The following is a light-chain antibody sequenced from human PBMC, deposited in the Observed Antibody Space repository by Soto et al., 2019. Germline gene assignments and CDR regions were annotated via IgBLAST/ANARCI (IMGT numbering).Light chain of an antibody. Sequence: QSVLTQPASVSXXPGQSITISCTGTSSDVGGYNYVSWYQQHPGKAPKLMIYEVSNRPSGVSNRFSGSKSGNTASLTISGLQAEDEADYYCSSYTSSSTPVFGGGTKLTVL. CDR1: SSDVGGYNY. J-gene: IGLJ2*01. CDR3: SSYTSSSTPV. V-gene: IGLV2-14*01. CDR2: EVS.